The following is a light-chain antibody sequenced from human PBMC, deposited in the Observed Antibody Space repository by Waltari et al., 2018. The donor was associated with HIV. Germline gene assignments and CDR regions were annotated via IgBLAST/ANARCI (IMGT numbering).Light chain of an antibody. V-gene: IGKV4-1*01. CDR3: QQYYNTPYT. Sequence: DTVMTQSPASLIVSLGERATINCKSSQSLLYSSNSKNYLAWYQHKAGQPPKLLIYWAATRESGVPDRFSGSGSGTDFTLTISSLQAEDVAVYDCQQYYNTPYTFGQGTTLEI. J-gene: IGKJ2*01. CDR1: QSLLYSSNSKNY. CDR2: WAA.